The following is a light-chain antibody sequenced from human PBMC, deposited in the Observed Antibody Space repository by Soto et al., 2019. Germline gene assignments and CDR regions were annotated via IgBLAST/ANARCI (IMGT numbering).Light chain of an antibody. J-gene: IGLJ2*01. CDR2: EVS. CDR1: SSDVGGYNY. CDR3: SSYTSSSTSYVV. V-gene: IGLV2-14*01. Sequence: QSVPTQPASVSGSPGQSITISCTGTSSDVGGYNYVSWYQQHPGKAPKLMIYEVSNRPSGVSNRFSGSKSGNTASLTISGLQAEDEADYYCSSYTSSSTSYVVFGGGTQLTVL.